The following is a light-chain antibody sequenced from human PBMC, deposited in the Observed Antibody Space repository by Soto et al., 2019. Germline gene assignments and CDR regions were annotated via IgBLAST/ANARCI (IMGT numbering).Light chain of an antibody. CDR1: QSLLHSNGYDY. Sequence: DVVMTESALSLPVTPGEPASISCRWRQSLLHSNGYDYLDWYVQKPGQSPQLXXSLASERAPGVPDRFRGSGTRTDFTLTITRVEAADVGVYYGMQARQTLPLTFGQGTRLEIK. J-gene: IGKJ5*01. CDR2: LAS. CDR3: MQARQTLPLT. V-gene: IGKV2-28*01.